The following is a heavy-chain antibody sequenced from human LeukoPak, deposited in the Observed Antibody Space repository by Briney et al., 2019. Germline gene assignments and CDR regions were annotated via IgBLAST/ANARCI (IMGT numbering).Heavy chain of an antibody. D-gene: IGHD6-19*01. CDR2: TYYRSKWYN. J-gene: IGHJ4*02. Sequence: SQTLSLTCVVSGDSVSSKNGAWNWIRQSPSRGLEWLGRTYYRSKWYNDYAESMKSRMTISQDTSKNQYSLHLNSVTPDDTAVYYCARDFGTTGWHTFDYWGQGTLVTVSS. V-gene: IGHV6-1*01. CDR1: GDSVSSKNGA. CDR3: ARDFGTTGWHTFDY.